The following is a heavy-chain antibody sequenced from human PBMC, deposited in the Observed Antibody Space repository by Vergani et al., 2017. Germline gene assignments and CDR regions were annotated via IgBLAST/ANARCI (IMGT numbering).Heavy chain of an antibody. V-gene: IGHV4-59*08. J-gene: IGHJ3*02. D-gene: IGHD6-13*01. CDR2: IYYSGST. CDR1: GGSISSYY. CDR3: ARAPYQVAAAGSTKGAFDI. Sequence: QVQLQESGPGLVKPSETLSLTCTVSGGSISSYYWSWIRQPPGKGLEWIGYIYYSGSTNYNPSLKSRVTISVDTSKNQFSLKLSSVTAADTAVYYCARAPYQVAAAGSTKGAFDIWGQGTMVTVSS.